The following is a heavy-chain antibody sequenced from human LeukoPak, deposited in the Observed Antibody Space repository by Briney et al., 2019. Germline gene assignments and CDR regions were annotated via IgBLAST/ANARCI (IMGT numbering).Heavy chain of an antibody. CDR1: GFTFSSYS. CDR3: ARDRGSYKDY. CDR2: ISSTTTI. V-gene: IGHV3-48*01. Sequence: GGSLRLSCAASGFTFSSYSMNWVCQAPGKGLEWVSYISSTTTIYYADSVKGRFTISRDNAKNSLYLQMNSLRAEDTAVYYCARDRGSYKDYWGQGTLVTVSS. J-gene: IGHJ4*02. D-gene: IGHD1-26*01.